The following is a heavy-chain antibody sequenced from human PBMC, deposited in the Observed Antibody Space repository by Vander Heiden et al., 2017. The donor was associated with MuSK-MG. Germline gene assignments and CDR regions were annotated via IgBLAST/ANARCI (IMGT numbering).Heavy chain of an antibody. D-gene: IGHD2-21*01. Sequence: QVQLVESGGGVVQPGRSLRLSCAASGFTFSSYGMHWVRQATGKGLEWVAVISYDGSNKYYADSVKGRFTISRDNSKNTLYLQMNSLRAEDTAVYYCAKTFCGGDCYSGARDAFDIWGQGTMVTVSS. CDR1: GFTFSSYG. V-gene: IGHV3-30*18. J-gene: IGHJ3*02. CDR2: ISYDGSNK. CDR3: AKTFCGGDCYSGARDAFDI.